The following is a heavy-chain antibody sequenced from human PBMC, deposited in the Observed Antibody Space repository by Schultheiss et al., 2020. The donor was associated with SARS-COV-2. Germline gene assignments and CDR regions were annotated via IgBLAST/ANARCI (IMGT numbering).Heavy chain of an antibody. V-gene: IGHV3-74*01. CDR1: GFTFSSYW. D-gene: IGHD6-13*01. CDR3: ARALAAAGTATMLHGMDV. J-gene: IGHJ6*02. Sequence: GGSLRLSCAASGFTFSSYWMHWVRQAPGKGLVWVSRINSDGSSTSYADSVKGRFTISRDNAKNTLYLQMNSLRAGDTAVYYCARALAAAGTATMLHGMDVWGQGTTVTVSS. CDR2: INSDGSST.